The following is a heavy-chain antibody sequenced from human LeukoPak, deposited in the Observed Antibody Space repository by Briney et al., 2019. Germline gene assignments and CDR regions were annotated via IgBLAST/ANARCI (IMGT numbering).Heavy chain of an antibody. CDR3: AKDSGRVTIFGVGHFDY. CDR2: ISWNSGSI. V-gene: IGHV3-9*03. J-gene: IGHJ4*02. Sequence: PGRSLRLSCAASGFTFDDYAMHWVRHAPGKGLEWVSGISWNSGSIGYADSVKGRFTISRDNAKNSLYLQMNSLRAEDMALYYCAKDSGRVTIFGVGHFDYWGQGTLVTVSS. D-gene: IGHD3-3*01. CDR1: GFTFDDYA.